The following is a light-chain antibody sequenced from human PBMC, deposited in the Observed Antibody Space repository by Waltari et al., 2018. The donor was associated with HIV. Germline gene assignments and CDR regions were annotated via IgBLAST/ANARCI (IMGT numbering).Light chain of an antibody. Sequence: IVMTKSPDSLAVTLGERATINCQSSQSVLYSPNNKNYLAWYRQKPGQPPKLLIYWASTRESGVPDRFSGSGSGTDFTLTISSLQAEDVAVYYCQQYYSTPYTFGQGTKLEIK. J-gene: IGKJ2*01. CDR2: WAS. V-gene: IGKV4-1*01. CDR3: QQYYSTPYT. CDR1: QSVLYSPNNKNY.